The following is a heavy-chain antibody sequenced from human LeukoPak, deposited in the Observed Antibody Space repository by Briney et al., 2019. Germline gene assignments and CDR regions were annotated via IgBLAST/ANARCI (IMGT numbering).Heavy chain of an antibody. V-gene: IGHV3-23*01. Sequence: GGSLRLSCAASGFTFTNYAMSWVREAPGKGLEWVSGISGSGGSTYYADSVKGRFTISRDNSRNTLYLQMNSLRAEDTAVYYCAKDQDYYDSGGIDYWGQGTLVTVSS. CDR1: GFTFTNYA. D-gene: IGHD3-10*01. J-gene: IGHJ4*02. CDR2: ISGSGGST. CDR3: AKDQDYYDSGGIDY.